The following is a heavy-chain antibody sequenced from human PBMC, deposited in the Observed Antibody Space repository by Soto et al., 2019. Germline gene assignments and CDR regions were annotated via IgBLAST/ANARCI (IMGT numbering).Heavy chain of an antibody. V-gene: IGHV1-24*01. CDR2: FDPEDGET. CDR3: ATGIVNGYRSGWYHYFDH. CDR1: GYALTELS. Sequence: ASVKVSCKVSGYALTELSMHWVRQAPGKGLEWMGGFDPEDGETIYAQKFQGRVTMTEDTSTDTAYMELSSLRSEDTAVYYCATGIVNGYRSGWYHYFDHWGQGTLVTVSS. J-gene: IGHJ4*01. D-gene: IGHD6-19*01.